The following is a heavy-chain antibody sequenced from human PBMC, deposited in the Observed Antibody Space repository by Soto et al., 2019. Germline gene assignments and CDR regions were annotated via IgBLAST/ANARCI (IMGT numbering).Heavy chain of an antibody. J-gene: IGHJ6*02. CDR1: GFTFSSYA. CDR2: ISGSGGST. Sequence: PGGSLRLSCAASGFTFSSYAMSWVRQAPGKGLEWVSAISGSGGSTYFADSVKGLFTFSRDNFKNTLYLQMNSLRSEDTVIYYCAGGEETFGGAYGMDIWGQGTTVTVS. D-gene: IGHD3-16*01. V-gene: IGHV3-23*01. CDR3: AGGEETFGGAYGMDI.